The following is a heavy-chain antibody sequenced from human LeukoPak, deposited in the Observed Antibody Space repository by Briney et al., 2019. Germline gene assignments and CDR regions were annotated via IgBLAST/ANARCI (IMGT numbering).Heavy chain of an antibody. CDR2: INPSGGST. J-gene: IGHJ4*02. Sequence: ASVKVSCKASGYTFTSYYMHWVRQAPGQGREWMRIINPSGGSTSYAQKFQGRVTMTTDTSTSTAYMELRSLRSDDTAVYYCAKYGSGSHIWGQGTLVIVSS. CDR1: GYTFTSYY. D-gene: IGHD3-10*01. CDR3: AKYGSGSHI. V-gene: IGHV1-46*01.